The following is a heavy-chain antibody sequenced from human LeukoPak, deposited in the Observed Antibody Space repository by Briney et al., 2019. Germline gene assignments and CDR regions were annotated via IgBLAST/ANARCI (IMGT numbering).Heavy chain of an antibody. CDR2: IYYSGST. Sequence: SDTLSLTCTVSGGSISSYYWSWIWQPPGKGLEWIGYIYYSGSTNYNPSLKSRVTISVDTSKNEFSLKLSSVTAADTAVYYCARGGDGYKNAFDIGGQGTMVTVSS. V-gene: IGHV4-59*07. CDR1: GGSISSYY. D-gene: IGHD5-24*01. J-gene: IGHJ3*02. CDR3: ARGGDGYKNAFDI.